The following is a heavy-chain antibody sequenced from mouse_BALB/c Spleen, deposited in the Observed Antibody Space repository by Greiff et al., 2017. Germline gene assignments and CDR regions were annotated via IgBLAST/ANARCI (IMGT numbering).Heavy chain of an antibody. CDR2: ISSGSSTI. Sequence: EVKVVESGGGLVQPGGSRKLSCAASGFTFSSFGMHWVRQATEKGLEWVAYISSGSSTIYYADTVKGRFTISRDNPKNTLFLQMTSLRSEDTAMYYCARTGTGAMDYWGQGTSVTVSS. CDR3: ARTGTGAMDY. V-gene: IGHV5-17*02. D-gene: IGHD4-1*01. J-gene: IGHJ4*01. CDR1: GFTFSSFG.